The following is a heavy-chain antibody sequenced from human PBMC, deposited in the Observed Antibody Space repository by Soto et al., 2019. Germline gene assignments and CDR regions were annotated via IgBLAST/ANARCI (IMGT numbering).Heavy chain of an antibody. J-gene: IGHJ4*02. CDR3: ARLEGLATISYYFDF. Sequence: QLQLQESGPGLVKPSETLSLTCSVSGDSINSDKYYWGWIRQPPGKGLEWIGSIYFRGNTYYNPSRQTRVTISLDKSQRQFSLKLNSVTAADSAVYFCARLEGLATISYYFDFWGQGALVTVSS. V-gene: IGHV4-39*01. D-gene: IGHD3-9*01. CDR1: GDSINSDKYY. CDR2: IYFRGNT.